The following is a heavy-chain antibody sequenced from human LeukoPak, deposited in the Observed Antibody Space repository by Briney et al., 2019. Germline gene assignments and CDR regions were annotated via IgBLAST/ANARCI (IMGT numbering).Heavy chain of an antibody. J-gene: IGHJ3*02. V-gene: IGHV4-31*03. CDR3: ATTYGADGYAFDI. D-gene: IGHD1-1*01. Sequence: SETLSLTCTVSGGSITSGGYFWSWIRQHPGKGLEWIGYIYYSGSTYYNPSLKSRVTISVDTSKNQFSLKLSSVTAADTAVYYCATTYGADGYAFDIWGQGTMVTVSS. CDR1: GGSITSGGYF. CDR2: IYYSGST.